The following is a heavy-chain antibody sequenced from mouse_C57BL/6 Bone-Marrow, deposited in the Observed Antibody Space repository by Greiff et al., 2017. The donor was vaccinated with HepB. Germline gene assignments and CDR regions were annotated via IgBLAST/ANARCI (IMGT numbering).Heavy chain of an antibody. D-gene: IGHD3-1*01. CDR3: ATGPNYFDY. CDR1: GYTFTDYY. V-gene: IGHV1-19*01. Sequence: VQLQQSGPVLVKPGASVKMSCKASGYTFTDYYMNWVKQSHGKSLEWIGVINPYNGGTSYNQKFKGKATLPVDKSSSTAYMELNSLTSEDSAVYYCATGPNYFDYWGQGTTLTVSS. J-gene: IGHJ2*01. CDR2: INPYNGGT.